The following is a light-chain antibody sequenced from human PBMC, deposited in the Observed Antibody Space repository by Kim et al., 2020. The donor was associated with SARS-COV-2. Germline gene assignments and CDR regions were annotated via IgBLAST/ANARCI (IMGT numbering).Light chain of an antibody. V-gene: IGLV1-40*01. CDR2: GNS. CDR3: QSYDSRLSYV. Sequence: GHSVTISCPGSSSNIGANYDVRCYQPFPGTAPNILIYGNSKQPSGGPDRFSCPKSGTSASLAITRLQAEDESDYYCQSYDSRLSYVFGTGTKVTVL. CDR1: SSNIGANYD. J-gene: IGLJ1*01.